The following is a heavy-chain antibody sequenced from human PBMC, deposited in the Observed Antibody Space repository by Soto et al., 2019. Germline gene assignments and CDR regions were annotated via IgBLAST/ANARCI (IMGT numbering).Heavy chain of an antibody. Sequence: EVQLVESGGGLIQPGGSLTLSCAASGFTVSGNYITWARQPPGKGLEWVSVIFSGDNTYYSDSVKGRFTISRDNSKNTVYLQMNRLRGDDTAVYFCATGLTLPVRPSFDTWGQGTLLTVSS. CDR1: GFTVSGNY. CDR2: IFSGDNT. J-gene: IGHJ5*02. CDR3: ATGLTLPVRPSFDT. D-gene: IGHD2-21*02. V-gene: IGHV3-53*01.